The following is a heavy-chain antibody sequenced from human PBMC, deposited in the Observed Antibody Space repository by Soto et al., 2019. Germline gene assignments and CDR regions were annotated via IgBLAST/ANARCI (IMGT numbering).Heavy chain of an antibody. D-gene: IGHD1-1*01. V-gene: IGHV1-18*04. CDR2: ISVYSGNT. J-gene: IGHJ4*02. CDR3: ARVGGTGMDARGTVDY. CDR1: GYTFMSYG. Sequence: QVQLVQSGAEVKKPGASVKVSCRASGYTFMSYGITRVRQAPGQGLEWMGWISVYSGNTNFAQKLQGRDTMTTDTSTSTAYMELGSLTSDDTAVYYCARVGGTGMDARGTVDYWGQGTLVTVSS.